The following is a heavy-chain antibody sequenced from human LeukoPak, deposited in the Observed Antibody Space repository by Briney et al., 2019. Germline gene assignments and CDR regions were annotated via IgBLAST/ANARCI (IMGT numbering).Heavy chain of an antibody. CDR3: ARDRAATTYYDILTGYFQEERGAFDI. V-gene: IGHV3-7*01. J-gene: IGHJ3*02. D-gene: IGHD3-9*01. CDR1: GFTFSSYW. Sequence: GGSLRLSCAASGFTFSSYWMSWVRQAPGKGLEWVANIKQDGSEKYYVDSVKGRFTISRDNAKNSLYLQMNSLRAEDTAVYYCARDRAATTYYDILTGYFQEERGAFDIWGQGTMVTVSS. CDR2: IKQDGSEK.